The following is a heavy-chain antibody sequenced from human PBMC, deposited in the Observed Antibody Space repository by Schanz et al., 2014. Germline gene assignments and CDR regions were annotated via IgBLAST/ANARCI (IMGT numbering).Heavy chain of an antibody. V-gene: IGHV1-18*01. Sequence: QVQLVQSGAEVKKPGASVKVSCKASGYTFISYGIKWVRQAPGQGLEWMGWISPYNGNTNYAQKLQGRVTMTTDTSTSTACMDLRSRRSGDTAVYYCARDQSPYTDSSDVRYFDYWGQGSLVTVSS. CDR3: ARDQSPYTDSSDVRYFDY. CDR2: ISPYNGNT. J-gene: IGHJ4*02. D-gene: IGHD6-6*01. CDR1: GYTFISYG.